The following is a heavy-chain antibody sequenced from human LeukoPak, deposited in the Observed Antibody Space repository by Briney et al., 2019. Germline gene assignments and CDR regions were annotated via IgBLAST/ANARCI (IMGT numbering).Heavy chain of an antibody. CDR3: ACPTYVDTAMVNMDV. J-gene: IGHJ6*02. D-gene: IGHD5-18*01. CDR1: GYTFTSYA. Sequence: ASVKVSCTASGYTFTSYAMNWVRQAPGQGLEWMGWINTNTGNPTYAQGFTGRFVFSLDTSVSTAYLQISSLKAEDTAVYYCACPTYVDTAMVNMDVWGQGTTVTVSS. V-gene: IGHV7-4-1*02. CDR2: INTNTGNP.